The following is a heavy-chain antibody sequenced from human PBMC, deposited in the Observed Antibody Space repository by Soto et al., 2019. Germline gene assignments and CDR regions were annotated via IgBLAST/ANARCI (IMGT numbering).Heavy chain of an antibody. V-gene: IGHV1-69*13. D-gene: IGHD6-19*01. J-gene: IGHJ4*02. Sequence: GASVKVSCKASGGSFSNYIFAWVRQAPGQGLEWMGGTIPMFATAQYAQKLQGRVTITADGSTSTVYMDLTSLRSDDTAVYYCARGLFGQQWLVGFDTWGQGTLVTVSS. CDR3: ARGLFGQQWLVGFDT. CDR2: TIPMFATA. CDR1: GGSFSNYI.